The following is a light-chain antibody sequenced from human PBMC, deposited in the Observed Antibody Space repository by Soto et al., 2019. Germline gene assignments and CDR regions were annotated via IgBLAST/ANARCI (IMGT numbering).Light chain of an antibody. CDR3: QQLNSYPT. J-gene: IGKJ3*01. CDR1: QSISSY. Sequence: FTKALCPLSLSPGERDNLSCRAIQSISSYLNWYQQKPGKAPKLLIYAASTLQSGVPSRFSGSGSGAEFTLTISSLQPEDFATYYCQQLNSYPTFGPGTKVDIK. CDR2: AAS. V-gene: IGKV1-9*01.